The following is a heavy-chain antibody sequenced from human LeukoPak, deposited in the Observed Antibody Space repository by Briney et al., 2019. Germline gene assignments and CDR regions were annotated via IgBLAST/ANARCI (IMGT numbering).Heavy chain of an antibody. V-gene: IGHV1-69*13. CDR1: GGTFSSYA. D-gene: IGHD2-2*01. Sequence: ASVKVSCNASGGTFSSYAISWVRQAPGQGLEWMGGIILIFGTANYAQKFQGRVTITADESTSTAYMELSSLRSEDTAVYYCARERVAVVPGHYYGMDVWGQGTTVTVSS. CDR2: IILIFGTA. J-gene: IGHJ6*02. CDR3: ARERVAVVPGHYYGMDV.